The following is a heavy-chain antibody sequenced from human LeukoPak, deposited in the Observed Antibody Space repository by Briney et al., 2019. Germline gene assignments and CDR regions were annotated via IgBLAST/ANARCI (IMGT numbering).Heavy chain of an antibody. J-gene: IGHJ2*01. D-gene: IGHD4-23*01. V-gene: IGHV3-21*01. CDR2: ISSSSSYI. Sequence: GGSLRLSCAASGFTFSSYSMNWVRQAPGKGLELVSSISSSSSYIYYAYSVQGRFTIYRDNAKNSLYLQMKSLRAEDTAVYYCARGGAYYGGNSEGWYFDLWGRGTLVTVSS. CDR1: GFTFSSYS. CDR3: ARGGAYYGGNSEGWYFDL.